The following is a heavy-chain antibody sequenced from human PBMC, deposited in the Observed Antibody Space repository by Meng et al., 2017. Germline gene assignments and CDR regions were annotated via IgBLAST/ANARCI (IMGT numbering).Heavy chain of an antibody. D-gene: IGHD1-26*01. CDR1: GFTFSSYA. CDR2: ISSSSSYI. V-gene: IGHV3-21*01. J-gene: IGHJ4*02. CDR3: ARDRVVGATPDYFDY. Sequence: GESLKISCAASGFTFSSYAMHWVRQAPGKGLEWVSSISSSSSYIYYADSVKGRFTISRDNAKNSLYLQMNSLRAEDTAVYYCARDRVVGATPDYFDYWGQGTLVTVSS.